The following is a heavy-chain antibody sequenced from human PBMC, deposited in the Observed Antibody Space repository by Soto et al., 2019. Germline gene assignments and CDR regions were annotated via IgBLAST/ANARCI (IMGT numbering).Heavy chain of an antibody. D-gene: IGHD6-19*01. CDR3: ARGVAGDVDY. V-gene: IGHV3-66*01. CDR1: GFTVSRNY. J-gene: IGHJ4*02. CDR2: IHSGGNT. Sequence: PGGSLRLSCAASGFTVSRNYMSWVRQAPGKGLEWVSTIHSGGNTYYADSVKGRFTISRDNSKNTLYLQMNSLRAEDTAVYFCARGVAGDVDYWGQGTLGTVSS.